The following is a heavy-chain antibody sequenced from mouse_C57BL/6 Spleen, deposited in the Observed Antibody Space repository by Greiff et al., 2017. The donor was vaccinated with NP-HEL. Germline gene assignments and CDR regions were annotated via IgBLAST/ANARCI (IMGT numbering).Heavy chain of an antibody. CDR2: ISSGGSYT. CDR3: ARRGMSDYDGDYYAMDY. J-gene: IGHJ4*01. Sequence: EVMLVESGGDLVKPGGSLKLSCAASGFTFSSYGMSWVRQTPDKRLEWVATISSGGSYTYYPDSVKGRFTISRDNAKNTLYLQMSSLKSEDTAMYYCARRGMSDYDGDYYAMDYWGQGTSVTVSS. CDR1: GFTFSSYG. V-gene: IGHV5-6*02. D-gene: IGHD2-4*01.